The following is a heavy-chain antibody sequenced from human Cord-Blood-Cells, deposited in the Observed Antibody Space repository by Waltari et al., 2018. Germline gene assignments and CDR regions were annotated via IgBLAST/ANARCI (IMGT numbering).Heavy chain of an antibody. CDR1: GGSISSSSYY. J-gene: IGHJ4*02. D-gene: IGHD3-10*01. CDR2: IYYSGST. Sequence: QLQLQESGPGLVKPSETLSLTCTVSGGSISSSSYYWGWLRQPPGKGLEWIGSIYYSGSTYYNPSLKSRVTISVDTSKNQFSLKLSSVTAADTAVYYCARLSMVRGVIDYWGQGTLVTVSS. CDR3: ARLSMVRGVIDY. V-gene: IGHV4-39*01.